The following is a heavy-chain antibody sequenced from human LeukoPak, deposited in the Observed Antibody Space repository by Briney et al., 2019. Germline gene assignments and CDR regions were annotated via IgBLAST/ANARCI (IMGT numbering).Heavy chain of an antibody. Sequence: GGSLRLSCAASGFTFSSYSMAWVRQAPGKGLEWVSSISTTSTYIFYGDSVKGRFTISRDNAKNSLYLQMNSLRVEDTAVYYCTRKTMVRGVISSYYYYMDVWGKGTTVTISS. D-gene: IGHD3-10*01. CDR2: ISTTSTYI. J-gene: IGHJ6*03. V-gene: IGHV3-21*01. CDR3: TRKTMVRGVISSYYYYMDV. CDR1: GFTFSSYS.